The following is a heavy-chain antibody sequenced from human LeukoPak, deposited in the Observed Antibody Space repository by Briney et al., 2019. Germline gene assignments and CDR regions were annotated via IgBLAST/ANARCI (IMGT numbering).Heavy chain of an antibody. D-gene: IGHD2-21*01. CDR2: SSAYTGYT. J-gene: IGHJ4*02. Sequence: ASVTASCKASGYIFTNYGFTWVRQAPGQGLEWMGWSSAYTGYTTHAQKFQGRLTMTTDSSTNTAYMELRSLTTDDTAVYYCSRSTSIAIFTDYWGQGTLVTVSS. CDR3: SRSTSIAIFTDY. CDR1: GYIFTNYG. V-gene: IGHV1-18*01.